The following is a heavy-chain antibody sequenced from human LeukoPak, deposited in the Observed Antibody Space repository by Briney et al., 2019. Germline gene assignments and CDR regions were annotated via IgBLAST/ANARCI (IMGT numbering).Heavy chain of an antibody. Sequence: GGSLRLSCAASGFTVSSNYMSWVRQAPGKGLEWVSVIYSGGSTYYADSVKGRFTISRDNSKNTLYLQMNSLRAEDTAVYYCAKVVGATMISRGAFDIWGQGTMVTVSS. CDR3: AKVVGATMISRGAFDI. CDR1: GFTVSSNY. CDR2: IYSGGST. V-gene: IGHV3-53*01. J-gene: IGHJ3*02. D-gene: IGHD1-26*01.